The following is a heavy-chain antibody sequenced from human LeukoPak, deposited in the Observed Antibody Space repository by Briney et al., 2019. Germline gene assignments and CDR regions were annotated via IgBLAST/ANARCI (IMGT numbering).Heavy chain of an antibody. J-gene: IGHJ4*02. V-gene: IGHV3-30*18. CDR2: ISCDGSNK. CDR1: GFTFSSYG. CDR3: AKSRDYYFDY. Sequence: AGGSLRLSCAASGFTFSSYGMHWVRQAPGKGLEWVAVISCDGSNKYYADSVKGRFTISRDNSKNTLYLQMNSLRAEDTAVYYCAKSRDYYFDYWGQGTLVTVSS.